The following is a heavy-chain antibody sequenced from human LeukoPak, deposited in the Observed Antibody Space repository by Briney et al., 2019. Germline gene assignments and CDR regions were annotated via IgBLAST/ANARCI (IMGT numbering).Heavy chain of an antibody. D-gene: IGHD6-13*01. J-gene: IGHJ4*02. Sequence: SETLSLTCTVSGGSISSSSYYWGWIRQPPGKGLEWIGSIYYSGSTYYNPSLKSRVTISVDTSKNQFSLKLSSVTAADTAVYYCAREDLYSSSWYDYWGQGTLVTVSS. V-gene: IGHV4-39*02. CDR1: GGSISSSSYY. CDR2: IYYSGST. CDR3: AREDLYSSSWYDY.